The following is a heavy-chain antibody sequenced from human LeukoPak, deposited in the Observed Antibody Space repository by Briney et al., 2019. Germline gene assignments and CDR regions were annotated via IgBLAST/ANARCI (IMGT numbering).Heavy chain of an antibody. D-gene: IGHD3-10*01. CDR3: ARERGYYGSGRGWFDP. Sequence: ASVKVSCKASGYTFTSYGISWVRQAPGQGLEWMGWISAYNGNTNYAQKLQDRVTMTTDTSTSTAYMELRSLRSDDTAVYYCARERGYYGSGRGWFDPWGQGTLVTVSS. J-gene: IGHJ5*02. V-gene: IGHV1-18*01. CDR1: GYTFTSYG. CDR2: ISAYNGNT.